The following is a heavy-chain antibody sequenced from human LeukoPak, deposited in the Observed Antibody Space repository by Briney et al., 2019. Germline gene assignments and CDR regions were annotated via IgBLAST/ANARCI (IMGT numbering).Heavy chain of an antibody. CDR1: GFTFSSYA. J-gene: IGHJ4*02. CDR2: LNGSGGST. Sequence: GGSLTLSCAASGFTFSSYAMNLLRQPPGNDLHYVSALNGSGGSTYYADSVKGRLTISRVNSRNTLYLQMNSLRAEDTAVYYCASYYYGSGSYFDYFDYWGQGTLVTVSS. V-gene: IGHV3-23*01. D-gene: IGHD3-10*01. CDR3: ASYYYGSGSYFDYFDY.